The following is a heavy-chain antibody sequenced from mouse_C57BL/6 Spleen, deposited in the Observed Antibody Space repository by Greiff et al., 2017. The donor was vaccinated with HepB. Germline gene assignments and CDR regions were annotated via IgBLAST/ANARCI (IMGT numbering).Heavy chain of an antibody. CDR1: GYAFSSSW. Sequence: QVQLKESGPELVKPGASVKISCKASGYAFSSSWMNWVKQRPGKGLEWIGRIYPGDGDTNYNGKFKGKATLTADKSSSTAYMQLSSLTSEDSAVYFCASVYGSSYFDYWGQGTTLTVSS. CDR3: ASVYGSSYFDY. D-gene: IGHD1-1*01. J-gene: IGHJ2*01. CDR2: IYPGDGDT. V-gene: IGHV1-82*01.